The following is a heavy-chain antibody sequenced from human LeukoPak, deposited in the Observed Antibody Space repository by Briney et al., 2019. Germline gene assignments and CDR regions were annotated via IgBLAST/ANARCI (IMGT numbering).Heavy chain of an antibody. CDR2: ISSSGSTI. CDR1: GFTFSSYE. D-gene: IGHD6-19*01. J-gene: IGHJ4*02. V-gene: IGHV3-48*03. CDR3: ARDDTSSGYYEFGY. Sequence: GGSLRLSCAASGFTFSSYEMNWVRQAPGRGLEWVSYISSSGSTIYYADSVKGRFTISRDISKNTLHLQMNSLRVDDTAVYYCARDDTSSGYYEFGYWGQGTLVTVSS.